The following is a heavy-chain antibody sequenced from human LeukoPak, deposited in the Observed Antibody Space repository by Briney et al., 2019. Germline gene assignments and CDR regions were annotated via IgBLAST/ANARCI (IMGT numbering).Heavy chain of an antibody. V-gene: IGHV4-34*01. D-gene: IGHD6-19*01. Sequence: SEILSLTCAVYGGSFSGYYWSWIRQPPGKGLEWIGEINHSGSTNYNPSLKSRVTISVDTSKNQFSLKLSSVTAADTAVYYCARGGQWLVLTAYFDYWGQGTLVTVSS. CDR3: ARGGQWLVLTAYFDY. CDR2: INHSGST. J-gene: IGHJ4*02. CDR1: GGSFSGYY.